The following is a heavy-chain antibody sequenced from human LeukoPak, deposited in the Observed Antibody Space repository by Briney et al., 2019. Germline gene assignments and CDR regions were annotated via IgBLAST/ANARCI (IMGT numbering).Heavy chain of an antibody. CDR3: ARGATYYYDSSGYYFDY. Sequence: ASVKVSCKASVYTFTSYGISWVRQAPGQGLEGMGWISAYNGNTNYAQKLQGRVTMTTDTSTSTAYMELRSLRSDDTAVYYCARGATYYYDSSGYYFDYWGQGTLVTVSS. CDR1: VYTFTSYG. V-gene: IGHV1-18*01. CDR2: ISAYNGNT. D-gene: IGHD3-22*01. J-gene: IGHJ4*02.